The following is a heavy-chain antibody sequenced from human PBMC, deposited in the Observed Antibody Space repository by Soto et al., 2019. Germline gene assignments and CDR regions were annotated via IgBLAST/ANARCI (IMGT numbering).Heavy chain of an antibody. CDR2: IYHTGTT. V-gene: IGHV4-38-2*01. Sequence: PSETLSLTCAVSGDSISRGYHWAWIRQPPGKGLEWVASIYHTGTTYYNPSLTSRVTISVDTSKNQFSLKLSSVTAADTAVYYCARAARYSDFDYWGQGTLVTVSS. J-gene: IGHJ4*02. CDR1: GDSISRGYH. D-gene: IGHD5-18*01. CDR3: ARAARYSDFDY.